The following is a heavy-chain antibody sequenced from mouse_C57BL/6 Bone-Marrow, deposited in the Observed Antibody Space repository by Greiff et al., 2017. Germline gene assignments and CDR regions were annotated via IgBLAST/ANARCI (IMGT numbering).Heavy chain of an antibody. Sequence: QVQLQQPGAELVMPGASVKLSCKASGYTFTSYWMHWVKQRPGQGLEWIGEIDPSDSYTNYNQKFKGKSTLTVDKSSSTAYMQLSSLTSEDSAVYYCATRLYAYSMDDWGQGTSVTVSS. CDR3: ATRLYAYSMDD. J-gene: IGHJ4*01. V-gene: IGHV1-69*01. D-gene: IGHD2-10*01. CDR2: IDPSDSYT. CDR1: GYTFTSYW.